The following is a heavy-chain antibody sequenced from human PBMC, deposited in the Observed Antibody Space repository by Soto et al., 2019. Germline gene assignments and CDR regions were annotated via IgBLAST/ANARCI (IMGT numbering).Heavy chain of an antibody. J-gene: IGHJ3*02. Sequence: SETLSLTCAVSGGSISSGGYSWSWIRQPPGKGLEWIGYIYHSGSTYYNPSLKSRVTISVDRSKNQFSLKLSSVTAADTAVYYCAGSIAAAGQDAFDIWGQGTMVTVSS. V-gene: IGHV4-30-2*01. CDR2: IYHSGST. CDR1: GGSISSGGYS. D-gene: IGHD6-13*01. CDR3: AGSIAAAGQDAFDI.